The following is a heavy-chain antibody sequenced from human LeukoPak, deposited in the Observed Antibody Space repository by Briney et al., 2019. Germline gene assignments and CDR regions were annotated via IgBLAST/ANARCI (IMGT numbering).Heavy chain of an antibody. Sequence: GGSPRLSCAASGFTFNSYGIHWVRQAPGQGLEWVTIISHDGSNKVYADSVKGRFTISRDNSKNTVYLQMNSLRDDDTALYYCAKGVDRSGYLMDVWGQGTTVTVSS. CDR3: AKGVDRSGYLMDV. CDR1: GFTFNSYG. CDR2: ISHDGSNK. J-gene: IGHJ6*02. V-gene: IGHV3-30*18. D-gene: IGHD6-19*01.